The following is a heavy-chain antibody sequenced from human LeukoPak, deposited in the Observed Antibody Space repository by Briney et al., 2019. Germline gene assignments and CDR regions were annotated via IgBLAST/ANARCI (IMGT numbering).Heavy chain of an antibody. D-gene: IGHD3-10*01. J-gene: IGHJ6*02. V-gene: IGHV7-4-1*02. CDR3: ASSTMLYGMDV. CDR1: GYTFTSYA. Sequence: ASVKVSCKASGYTFTSYAMDWVRQAPGQGLEWMGWINTNTGNPTYAQGFTGRFVFSLDTSVSTAYLQISSLKAEDTAVYYCASSTMLYGMDVWGQGTTVTVSS. CDR2: INTNTGNP.